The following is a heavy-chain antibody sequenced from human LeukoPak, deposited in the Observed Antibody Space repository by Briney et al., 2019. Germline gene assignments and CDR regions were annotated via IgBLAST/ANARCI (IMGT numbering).Heavy chain of an antibody. D-gene: IGHD3-3*01. V-gene: IGHV4-59*01. CDR1: GGSISSYY. Sequence: SETLSLTCTVSGGSISSYYWSWIRQPPGKGLEWIGYIYYSGSTNYNPSLKSRVTISVDTSKNQFSLKVNSVTAADTAVYCCARVYDGYFDYWGQGTLVTVSS. CDR3: ARVYDGYFDY. CDR2: IYYSGST. J-gene: IGHJ4*02.